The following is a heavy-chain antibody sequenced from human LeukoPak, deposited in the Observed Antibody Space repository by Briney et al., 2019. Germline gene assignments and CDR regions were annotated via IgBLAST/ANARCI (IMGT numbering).Heavy chain of an antibody. V-gene: IGHV4-61*01. CDR2: IHYSGTT. CDR1: GGSVSSDTYY. Sequence: SETLSLTCTVSGGSVSSDTYYWSWIRQPPGKGLEWNGYIHYSGTTNYNPSLKSRVTISVDTSKNQFSLKLSSVTAADTAIYYCARLISIHDAFDIWGQGTLVTVSS. D-gene: IGHD3-3*02. J-gene: IGHJ3*02. CDR3: ARLISIHDAFDI.